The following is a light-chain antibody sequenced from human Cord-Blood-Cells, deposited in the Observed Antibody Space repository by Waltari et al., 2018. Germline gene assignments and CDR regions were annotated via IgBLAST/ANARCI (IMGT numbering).Light chain of an antibody. V-gene: IGLV2-11*01. CDR2: DVS. Sequence: QSAMTQPRPVSGSPGPSVTISCPGTSSDVGGSNYVHWYQQHPGKAPKLMIYDVSKRPSGVPDRFSGSKSGNTASLTISGLQAEDEADYYCCSYAGSYTWVFGGGTKLTVL. CDR1: SSDVGGSNY. J-gene: IGLJ3*02. CDR3: CSYAGSYTWV.